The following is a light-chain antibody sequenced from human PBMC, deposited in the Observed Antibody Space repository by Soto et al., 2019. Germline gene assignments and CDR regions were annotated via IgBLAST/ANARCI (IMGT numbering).Light chain of an antibody. CDR1: QSISSSY. J-gene: IGKJ1*01. CDR3: QQYRSSPWT. Sequence: EIVLTQSPGTLSLSPGERATLSCRASQSISSSYLAWYQQTPGQAPRLLIYGGSSRATGLPDRCSDSGSGTDFTLTISRLEPEDFAVYYCQQYRSSPWTFGQGTKVEIK. V-gene: IGKV3-20*01. CDR2: GGS.